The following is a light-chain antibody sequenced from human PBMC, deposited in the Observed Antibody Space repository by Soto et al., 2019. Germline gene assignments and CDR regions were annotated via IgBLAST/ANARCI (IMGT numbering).Light chain of an antibody. CDR2: GAS. V-gene: IGKV1-39*01. CDR3: QQSYRTVIT. Sequence: DIRMTQSPSSLSASVGDSVTITCRASQSISIYLNWYQQKPGKAPKLLISGASTLQSGVPSGFSGGGSGTDFTLTIIRLQPEDFATYYCQQSYRTVITFGQGTRLEIK. J-gene: IGKJ5*01. CDR1: QSISIY.